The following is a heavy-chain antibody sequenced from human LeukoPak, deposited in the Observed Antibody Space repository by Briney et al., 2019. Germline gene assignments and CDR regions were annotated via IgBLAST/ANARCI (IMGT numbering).Heavy chain of an antibody. CDR2: IKQDGSEK. Sequence: GGSLRLSCAASGFTFSSYWMSWVRQAPGKGPEWVANIKQDGSEKYYVDSVKGRFTISRDNAKNSLSLQMNSLRAEDTAVYYCATLTHMDYIDYWGQGTLVTVSS. J-gene: IGHJ4*02. D-gene: IGHD2-2*03. V-gene: IGHV3-7*01. CDR3: ATLTHMDYIDY. CDR1: GFTFSSYW.